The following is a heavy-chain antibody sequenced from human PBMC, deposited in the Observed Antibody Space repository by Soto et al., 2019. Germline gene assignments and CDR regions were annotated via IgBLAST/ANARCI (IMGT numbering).Heavy chain of an antibody. D-gene: IGHD2-8*01. CDR2: IYKSATT. J-gene: IGHJ5*01. V-gene: IGHV4-30-4*01. CDR1: GDSISTVDYF. CDR3: ASQRYCLNGGCFPNWFGS. Sequence: SETLSLTCSVSGDSISTVDYFWAWIRQPPGQALEYIGYIYKSATTYYNPSFESRVAISLDTSKSQFSLNVTSVTAADTDVYFCASQRYCLNGGCFPNWFGSWGQGTLVTVSS.